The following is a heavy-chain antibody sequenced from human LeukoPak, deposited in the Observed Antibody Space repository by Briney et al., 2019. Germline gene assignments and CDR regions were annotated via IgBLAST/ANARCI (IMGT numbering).Heavy chain of an antibody. CDR3: AKTDSGSYSDFDY. J-gene: IGHJ4*02. Sequence: GGSLRLSCAASGFTFSSYAMHWVRQAPGKGLEWVAVISYDGSNKYYADSVKGRFTISRDNSKNTLYLQMNSLRAEDTAVYYCAKTDSGSYSDFDYWGQGTLVTVSS. CDR1: GFTFSSYA. V-gene: IGHV3-30-3*01. D-gene: IGHD1-26*01. CDR2: ISYDGSNK.